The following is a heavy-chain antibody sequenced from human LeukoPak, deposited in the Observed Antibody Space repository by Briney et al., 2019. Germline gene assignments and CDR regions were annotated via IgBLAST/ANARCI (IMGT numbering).Heavy chain of an antibody. CDR1: GYSISSGYY. Sequence: SETLSLTCTVSGYSISSGYYWGWIRQPAGKGLEWIGRIYTSGSTSYNPSLRSRVTMSVDTSKNQFSLKLSSVTAADTAVYYCASTTAGTFANWGYGTLVTVSS. V-gene: IGHV4-4*07. J-gene: IGHJ4*01. D-gene: IGHD6-13*01. CDR3: ASTTAGTFAN. CDR2: IYTSGST.